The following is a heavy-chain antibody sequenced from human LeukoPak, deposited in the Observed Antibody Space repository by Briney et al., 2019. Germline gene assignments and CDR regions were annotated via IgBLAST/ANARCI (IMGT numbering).Heavy chain of an antibody. CDR3: TRGYTMYPG. J-gene: IGHJ4*02. V-gene: IGHV3-48*01. CDR1: GFIFSNYA. CDR2: ISVSGTTT. D-gene: IGHD5-18*01. Sequence: PGGSLRLSCAASGFIFSNYAMNWVRQAPGKGLEWVAFISVSGTTTHYGDSVKGRFIISRDNARNSLYLQMNSLRGEDAAVYYCTRGYTMYPGWGQGTLVTVSS.